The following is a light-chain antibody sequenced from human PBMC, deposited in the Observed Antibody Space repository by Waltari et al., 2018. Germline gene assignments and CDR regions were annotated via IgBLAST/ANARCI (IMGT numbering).Light chain of an antibody. V-gene: IGKV4-1*01. CDR2: WAS. CDR1: QSVLDSSNNSNY. CDR3: QQYYSTPQT. J-gene: IGKJ1*01. Sequence: DIMMTQSPASLAVLLGERATINCNSSQSVLDSSNNSNYLAWYQRKPGQPPKMLIYWASTRESGVPDRFSGSGSGTDFTLTISSLQAEDVAVYYCQQYYSTPQTFGQGTNVEIE.